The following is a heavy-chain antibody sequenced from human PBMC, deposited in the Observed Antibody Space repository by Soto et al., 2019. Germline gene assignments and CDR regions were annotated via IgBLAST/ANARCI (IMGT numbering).Heavy chain of an antibody. V-gene: IGHV1-8*01. D-gene: IGHD2-15*01. J-gene: IGHJ4*02. Sequence: QVQLVQSGAEVKKPGASVKVSCKASGYTFNSYEINWVRQATGQGLEWLGWMSPNSGNTGYAQKFQGRVTMTRNTSISTAYMELSSLRSEDTALYYCARQKLSTGDYFDIWGQGTLVTVSS. CDR2: MSPNSGNT. CDR3: ARQKLSTGDYFDI. CDR1: GYTFNSYE.